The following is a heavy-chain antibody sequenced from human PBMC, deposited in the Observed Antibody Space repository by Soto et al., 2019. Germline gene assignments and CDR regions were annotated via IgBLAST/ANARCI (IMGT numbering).Heavy chain of an antibody. D-gene: IGHD6-6*01. CDR1: GFTLSDHY. V-gene: IGHV3-72*01. CDR2: TKNRSQRYTI. CDR3: TCWIAARRS. J-gene: IGHJ4*02. Sequence: EVQLVESGGGLVQPGGSLRLSCAASGFTLSDHYMDWVRQAPGKGLEWVARTKNRSQRYTIEYAASVKGRFTISRDDSKNSLYLQMNSLKSEDTAVYYCTCWIAARRSRGQGTLVTVAS.